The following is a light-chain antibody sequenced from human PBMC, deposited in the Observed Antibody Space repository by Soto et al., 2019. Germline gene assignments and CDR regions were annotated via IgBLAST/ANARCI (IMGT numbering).Light chain of an antibody. V-gene: IGLV2-8*01. J-gene: IGLJ1*01. CDR2: EVS. Sequence: QSALTQPPSASGSPGQSVTISCTGTSIEVGAYDYVSWYQQHPGKAPKLMIYEVSKRPSGVPDRFSGSKSANTASLTVSGLQAEDEADYYCSSYAGSNNYVFGTGTKLTVL. CDR3: SSYAGSNNYV. CDR1: SIEVGAYDY.